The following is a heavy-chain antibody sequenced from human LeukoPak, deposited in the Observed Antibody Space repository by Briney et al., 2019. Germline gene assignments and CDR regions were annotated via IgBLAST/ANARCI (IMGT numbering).Heavy chain of an antibody. CDR1: GFTFSKSW. Sequence: GGSLRLSCVASGFTFSKSWMHWVRQAPGKGLVWVARINSDGSDTTYADSVKGRFTISRDNAKNTLYLQMNSLRVDDTAEYYCTTAYQQHLITWFDPWGQGTLVTVSS. J-gene: IGHJ5*02. D-gene: IGHD2-2*01. V-gene: IGHV3-74*03. CDR3: TTAYQQHLITWFDP. CDR2: INSDGSDT.